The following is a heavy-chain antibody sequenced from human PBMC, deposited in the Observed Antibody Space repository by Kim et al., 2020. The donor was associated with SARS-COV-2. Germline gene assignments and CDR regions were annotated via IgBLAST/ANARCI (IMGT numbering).Heavy chain of an antibody. D-gene: IGHD4-17*01. V-gene: IGHV1-2*06. J-gene: IGHJ4*02. Sequence: ASVKVSCKASGYTFTGYYMHWVRQAPGQGLEWMGRINPNSGGTNYAQKFQGRVTMTRDTSISTAYMELSRLRSDDTAMYYCARRMYGFNSVECDYWGQGTLVTVSS. CDR2: INPNSGGT. CDR1: GYTFTGYY. CDR3: ARRMYGFNSVECDY.